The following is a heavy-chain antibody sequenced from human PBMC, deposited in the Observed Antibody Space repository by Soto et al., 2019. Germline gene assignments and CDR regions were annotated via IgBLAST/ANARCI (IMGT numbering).Heavy chain of an antibody. Sequence: GGSLRLSCAASGFTFSSYSMNWVRQAPGKGLEWVSYISSSSSTIYYADSVKGRFTISRDNAKNSLYLQMNSLRAEDTAVYYYARDHLWFGELSYYYYYMDVWGKGTTVTVSS. V-gene: IGHV3-48*01. D-gene: IGHD3-10*01. CDR2: ISSSSSTI. CDR3: ARDHLWFGELSYYYYYMDV. J-gene: IGHJ6*03. CDR1: GFTFSSYS.